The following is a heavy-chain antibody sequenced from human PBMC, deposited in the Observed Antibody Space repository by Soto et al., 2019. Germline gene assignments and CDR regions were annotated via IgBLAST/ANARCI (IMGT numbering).Heavy chain of an antibody. CDR2: INVYNGNT. V-gene: IGHV1-18*01. J-gene: IGHJ5*02. D-gene: IGHD3-10*01. CDR1: GYTFTSYG. CDR3: ARDIFWDGFGESNWLDP. Sequence: QVQLVQSGAEVKRPGASVKVSCKASGYTFTSYGISWVRQAPGQGLEWMGWINVYNGNTNYAQKFQGRVTMITDTSXRXXYRELRSQRSDDTAVYYCARDIFWDGFGESNWLDPWGQGTLVTVSS.